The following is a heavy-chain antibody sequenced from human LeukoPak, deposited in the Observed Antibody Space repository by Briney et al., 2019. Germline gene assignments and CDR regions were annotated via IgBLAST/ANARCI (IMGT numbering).Heavy chain of an antibody. J-gene: IGHJ3*02. CDR2: ISGSGGST. CDR1: GFTFSSYA. D-gene: IGHD6-19*01. Sequence: SGGSLRLSCAASGFTFSSYAMSWVRQAPGKGLEWVSAISGSGGSTYYADSVKGRFTISRDNSKNTLYRQMNSLRAEDTAVYYCAKGRDSSGWYPWDAFDIWGQGTMVTVSS. CDR3: AKGRDSSGWYPWDAFDI. V-gene: IGHV3-23*01.